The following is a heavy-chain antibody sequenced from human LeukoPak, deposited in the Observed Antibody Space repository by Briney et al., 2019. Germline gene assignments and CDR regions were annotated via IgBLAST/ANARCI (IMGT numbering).Heavy chain of an antibody. D-gene: IGHD3-22*01. V-gene: IGHV1-18*01. Sequence: ASVKVSCKASGYTFTSYGISWVRQAPGQGLEWMGWISAYNGNTNYAQKLQGRVTMTTDTSTSTAYMELRSLRSDDTAVYYCARGLYYYDSSGRQPLDYWGQGPLVTVSS. CDR3: ARGLYYYDSSGRQPLDY. CDR2: ISAYNGNT. J-gene: IGHJ4*02. CDR1: GYTFTSYG.